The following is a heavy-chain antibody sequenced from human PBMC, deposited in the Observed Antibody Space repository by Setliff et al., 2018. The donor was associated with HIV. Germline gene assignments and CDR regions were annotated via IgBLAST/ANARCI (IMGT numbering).Heavy chain of an antibody. D-gene: IGHD3-22*01. CDR1: GFIFNTYS. Sequence: PGGSLRLSCAVSGFIFNTYSMNWVRQAPGKGLEWVSYIGGSGSAVYYADSVKGRFTISRDNAKNSLYLQLNSLRAEDTAVYYCVRDASPDYDSGGYSAGGHWGRGTLVTVSS. CDR2: IGGSGSAV. J-gene: IGHJ4*02. V-gene: IGHV3-48*01. CDR3: VRDASPDYDSGGYSAGGH.